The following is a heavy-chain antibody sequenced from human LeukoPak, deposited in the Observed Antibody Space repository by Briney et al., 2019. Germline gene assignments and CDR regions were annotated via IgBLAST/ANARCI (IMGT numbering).Heavy chain of an antibody. J-gene: IGHJ4*02. CDR1: GFTFSGYD. CDR3: ARDLRTGSFLGY. Sequence: GRPLRLSCAASGFTFSGYDMHWVRQAPGKGLEWVALISYDGSDSNKNYADSVKGRFTISRDNNKNTLYLQMNSLRADDTAVYYCARDLRTGSFLGYWGRGALVTVSS. D-gene: IGHD1-26*01. CDR2: ISYDGSDSNK. V-gene: IGHV3-30*03.